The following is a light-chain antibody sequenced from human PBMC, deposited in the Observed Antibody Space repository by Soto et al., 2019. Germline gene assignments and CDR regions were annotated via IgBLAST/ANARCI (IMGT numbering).Light chain of an antibody. CDR1: SSDVGAFNY. CDR3: SSFVDGTSYV. J-gene: IGLJ1*01. Sequence: QSVLTQPPSVSGSPGQSVTISCTGTSSDVGAFNYVSWYQHHPGKVPKFLIYEVNKRPSGVLDRFSGSKSGNTASLTVSGLQPEDEAEYFCSSFVDGTSYVFGTGTKLTVL. V-gene: IGLV2-8*01. CDR2: EVN.